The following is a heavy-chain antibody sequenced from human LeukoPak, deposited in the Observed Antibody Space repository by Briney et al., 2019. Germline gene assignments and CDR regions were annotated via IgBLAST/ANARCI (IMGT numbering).Heavy chain of an antibody. CDR1: GGSINSGDHY. J-gene: IGHJ6*03. D-gene: IGHD6-13*01. Sequence: SETLSLTCTVSGGSINSGDHYWSWIRQPPGKGLEWIGHIYYSGSTYYNPSLKSRLTISEDTSKNQFSLKVSSVTAADTAVYYCARDIAAPSYYYYYMDVWGKGTTVTVSS. CDR3: ARDIAAPSYYYYYMDV. CDR2: IYYSGST. V-gene: IGHV4-30-4*01.